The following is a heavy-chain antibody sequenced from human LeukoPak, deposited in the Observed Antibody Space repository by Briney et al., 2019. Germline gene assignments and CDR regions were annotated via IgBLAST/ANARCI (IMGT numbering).Heavy chain of an antibody. V-gene: IGHV4-34*01. J-gene: IGHJ4*02. CDR1: GGSFSGYY. Sequence: PSETLSLTCAVYGGSFSGYYWSWIRQPPGKGLEWIGEINHSGSTNYNPSLKSRVTISVDTSKNQFSLKLSSVTAADTAVYYCARVWGYFDYWGQGTLVTVSS. D-gene: IGHD7-27*01. CDR3: ARVWGYFDY. CDR2: INHSGST.